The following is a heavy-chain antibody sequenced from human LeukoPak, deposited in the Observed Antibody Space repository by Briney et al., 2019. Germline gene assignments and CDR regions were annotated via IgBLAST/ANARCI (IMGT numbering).Heavy chain of an antibody. CDR2: IYASGNT. J-gene: IGHJ4*02. D-gene: IGHD3-22*01. CDR1: GGSITSYY. CDR3: ARGVGPTMSFDY. Sequence: PSETLSLTCTASGGSITSYYWSWIRQPAGKGLEWIGRIYASGNTNYNTSLKSRVTMSGDTSKNHFSLKLSSVTAADTAVYYCARGVGPTMSFDYWGQGTLVTVSS. V-gene: IGHV4-4*07.